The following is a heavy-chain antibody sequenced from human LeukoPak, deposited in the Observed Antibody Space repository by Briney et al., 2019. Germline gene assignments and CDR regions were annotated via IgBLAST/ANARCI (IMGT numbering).Heavy chain of an antibody. D-gene: IGHD3-10*01. CDR3: AKWGFTYGPGYFDY. V-gene: IGHV3-23*01. Sequence: GGSLRLSCATSGFTFTSYAMSWVRQAPGKGLEWVSTITGSGSSTYYADFVKGRFTISRDNSKKTLYLQMDSLRAEDMAVYYCAKWGFTYGPGYFDYWGQGNPGHRLL. J-gene: IGHJ4*02. CDR2: ITGSGSST. CDR1: GFTFTSYA.